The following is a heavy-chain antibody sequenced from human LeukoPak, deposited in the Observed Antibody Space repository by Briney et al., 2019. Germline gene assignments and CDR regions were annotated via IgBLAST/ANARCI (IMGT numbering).Heavy chain of an antibody. CDR2: ISSSGNTI. D-gene: IGHD6-6*01. J-gene: IGHJ3*02. V-gene: IGHV3-48*03. CDR1: GFTFSSYA. Sequence: GGSLRLSCAASGFTFSSYAMNWVRQAPGKGLEWVSYISSSGNTISYADSVKGRFTISRDNAKNSLYLQVISLRAEDTAVYYCARGPSIAARYDAFDIWGQGTMVTVSS. CDR3: ARGPSIAARYDAFDI.